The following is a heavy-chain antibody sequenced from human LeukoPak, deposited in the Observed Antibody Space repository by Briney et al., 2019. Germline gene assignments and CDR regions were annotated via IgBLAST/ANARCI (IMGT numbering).Heavy chain of an antibody. V-gene: IGHV3-30*04. Sequence: GGSLRLSCAASGFSFSTYAMHWVRQAPGKGLEWVAVISYDETNKYYADSMQGRFTISRDNSKNTLYLQMNSLRAEDTALYYCARRWYFDLWGRGTLVTVSS. CDR1: GFSFSTYA. CDR3: ARRWYFDL. J-gene: IGHJ2*01. CDR2: ISYDETNK.